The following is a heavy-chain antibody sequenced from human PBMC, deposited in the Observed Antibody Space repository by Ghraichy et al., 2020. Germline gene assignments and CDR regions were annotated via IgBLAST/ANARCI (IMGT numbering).Heavy chain of an antibody. Sequence: SETLSLTCTVSGGSISSYYWSWIRQPAGKGLEWIGRIYTSGSTNYNPSLKSRVTMSVDTSKNQFSLKLSSVTAADTAVYYCARGGYSSGWYGGYYYYGMDVCGQGTTVTVSS. CDR1: GGSISSYY. CDR2: IYTSGST. CDR3: ARGGYSSGWYGGYYYYGMDV. D-gene: IGHD6-19*01. V-gene: IGHV4-4*07. J-gene: IGHJ6*02.